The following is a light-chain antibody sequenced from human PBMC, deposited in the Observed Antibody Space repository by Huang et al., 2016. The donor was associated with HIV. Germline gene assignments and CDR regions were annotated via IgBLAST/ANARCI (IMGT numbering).Light chain of an antibody. J-gene: IGKJ2*01. CDR2: ETC. CDR1: QGIGNS. V-gene: IGKV3-15*01. CDR3: QQYHEWPRT. Sequence: ERVLTQSPGTLSVSPGERATLSCRTSQGIGNSLAWYQLKPGQAPSLLIYETCIRDSDIPARFSGGGSEIDFTLTISGLQSEDSAVYYCQQYHEWPRTFGQGTKVEIK.